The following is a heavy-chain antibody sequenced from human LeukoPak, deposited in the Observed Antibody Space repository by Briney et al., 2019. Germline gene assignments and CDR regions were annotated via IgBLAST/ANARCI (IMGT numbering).Heavy chain of an antibody. J-gene: IGHJ4*02. CDR2: ISYSGST. CDR1: GGPISSYY. D-gene: IGHD1-1*01. V-gene: IGHV4-59*01. Sequence: PSETLSLTCTVSGGPISSYYWSWMRQPPGKALEWIGYISYSGSTNYNPSLKSRVTTSADTSKNQFSLKLSSVTAADTAVYYCATEATTGHFDYWGQGTLVTVSS. CDR3: ATEATTGHFDY.